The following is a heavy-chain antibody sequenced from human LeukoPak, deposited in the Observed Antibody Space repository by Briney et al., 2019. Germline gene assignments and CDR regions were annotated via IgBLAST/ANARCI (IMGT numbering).Heavy chain of an antibody. CDR2: IYYSGST. CDR1: GGSISSSSYY. CDR3: ARISDYGDYFDY. Sequence: PSETLSLTCTVSGGSISSSSYYWGWIRQPPGKGLEWIGSIYYSGSTYYNPSLKSRVTISVDTSKNQFSLKLSSVTAADTAVHYCARISDYGDYFDYWGQGTLVTVSS. D-gene: IGHD4-17*01. J-gene: IGHJ4*02. V-gene: IGHV4-39*01.